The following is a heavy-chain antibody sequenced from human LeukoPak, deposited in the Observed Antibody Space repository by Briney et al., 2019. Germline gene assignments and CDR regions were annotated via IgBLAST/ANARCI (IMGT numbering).Heavy chain of an antibody. V-gene: IGHV3-33*08. Sequence: GGSLRLSCAASGLTFSSYGMHWVRQAPGKGLEWVAVIWYDGSNKYYADSVKGRFTISRDNSKNTLYLQMNSLRAEDTAVYYCARAFWSGYYPYYYGMDVWGQGTTVTVSS. CDR1: GLTFSSYG. D-gene: IGHD3-3*01. CDR3: ARAFWSGYYPYYYGMDV. J-gene: IGHJ6*02. CDR2: IWYDGSNK.